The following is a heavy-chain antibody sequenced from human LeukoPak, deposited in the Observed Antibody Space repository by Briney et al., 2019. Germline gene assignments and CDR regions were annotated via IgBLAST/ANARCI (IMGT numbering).Heavy chain of an antibody. CDR3: ARAGGVPWYFDY. J-gene: IGHJ4*02. CDR1: GYTFTSYG. V-gene: IGHV1-46*01. CDR2: INPSGGST. D-gene: IGHD2-8*02. Sequence: GASVKVSCKASGYTFTSYGISWVRQAPGQGLEWMGIINPSGGSTSYAQKFQGRVTMTRDTSTSTVYMELSSLRSEDTAVYYCARAGGVPWYFDYWGQGTLVTVSS.